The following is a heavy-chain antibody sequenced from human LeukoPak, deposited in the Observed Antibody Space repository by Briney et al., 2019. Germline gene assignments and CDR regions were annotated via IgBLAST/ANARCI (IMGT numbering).Heavy chain of an antibody. V-gene: IGHV1-2*02. J-gene: IGHJ4*02. Sequence: ASVKVSCKASGYTFTGYYMHWVRQAPGQGLEWMGWINPNSGGTNYAQKFQGRVTMTRDTSISTAYMELSSLRSEDTAVYYCARFHYYYDSSGWGQGTLVTVSS. D-gene: IGHD3-22*01. CDR1: GYTFTGYY. CDR2: INPNSGGT. CDR3: ARFHYYYDSSG.